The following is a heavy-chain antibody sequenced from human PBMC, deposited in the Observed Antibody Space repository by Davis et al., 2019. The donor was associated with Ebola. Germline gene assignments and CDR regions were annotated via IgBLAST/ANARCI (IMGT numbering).Heavy chain of an antibody. J-gene: IGHJ4*02. CDR2: INHSGST. V-gene: IGHV4-34*01. CDR1: GGSFSGYY. D-gene: IGHD3-16*01. CDR3: ARRELRGAGDY. Sequence: PSETLSLTCAVYGGSFSGYYWSWIRQPPGKGLEWIGEINHSGSTNYNPSLKSRVTTSVDTSKNQFSLKLSSVTAADTAVYYCARRELRGAGDYWGQGTLVTVSS.